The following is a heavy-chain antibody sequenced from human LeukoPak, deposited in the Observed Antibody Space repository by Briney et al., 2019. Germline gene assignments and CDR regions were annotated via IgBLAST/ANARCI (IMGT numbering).Heavy chain of an antibody. CDR2: IRYDGSYK. D-gene: IGHD1-26*01. J-gene: IGHJ4*02. Sequence: PGGSLRLSCAASGFTVSDYSMAWVRQAPGKGLEWVSFIRYDGSYKYYADSVKGRFTISRDNSKYTLYLQMNSLRAEDTAVYYCAKDSLRKTIVGTTTRGVNDYWGQGNLVTVSS. CDR1: GFTVSDYS. V-gene: IGHV3-30*02. CDR3: AKDSLRKTIVGTTTRGVNDY.